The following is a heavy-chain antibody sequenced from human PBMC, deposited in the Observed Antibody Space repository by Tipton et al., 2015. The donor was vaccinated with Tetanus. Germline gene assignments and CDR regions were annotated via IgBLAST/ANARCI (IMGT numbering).Heavy chain of an antibody. CDR2: IYQGVNS. D-gene: IGHD5/OR15-5a*01. V-gene: IGHV4-30-2*01. CDR1: GGSFNRV. Sequence: TLSLTCDVSGGSFNRVRQPPGKGLVWIGHIYQGVNSFINPPLRSRVITSLDTSKRQVSLRLRSVTAADTAVYYCARLREIVSRSGWAFDYWGQGILVTVSS. CDR3: ARLREIVSRSGWAFDY. J-gene: IGHJ4*02.